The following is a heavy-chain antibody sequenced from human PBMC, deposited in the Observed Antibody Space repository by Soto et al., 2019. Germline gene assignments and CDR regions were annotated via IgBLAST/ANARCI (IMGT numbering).Heavy chain of an antibody. J-gene: IGHJ6*03. CDR2: INAGNGNT. CDR1: GYTFTSYA. V-gene: IGHV1-3*01. CDR3: ARGPVLRFLEWLPDMDF. Sequence: GASVKVSCKASGYTFTSYAMHWVRQAPGQRLEWMGWINAGNGNTKYSQKFQGRVTITRDTSASTAYMELSSLRSEDTAVYYCARGPVLRFLEWLPDMDFWGKGTTVTVSS. D-gene: IGHD3-3*01.